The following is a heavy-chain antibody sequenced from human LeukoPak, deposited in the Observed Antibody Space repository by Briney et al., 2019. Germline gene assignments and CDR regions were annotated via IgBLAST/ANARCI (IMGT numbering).Heavy chain of an antibody. V-gene: IGHV3-7*01. D-gene: IGHD4-23*01. Sequence: GGSLRLSCAASGFTFSSYWMSWIRRAPGKGLEWVANIKQDGSEKYYVDSVKGRFTISRDNAKNSLYLQMNSLRAEDTAVYYCARGQDTVVTSRDAFDIWGQGTMVTVFS. J-gene: IGHJ3*02. CDR2: IKQDGSEK. CDR1: GFTFSSYW. CDR3: ARGQDTVVTSRDAFDI.